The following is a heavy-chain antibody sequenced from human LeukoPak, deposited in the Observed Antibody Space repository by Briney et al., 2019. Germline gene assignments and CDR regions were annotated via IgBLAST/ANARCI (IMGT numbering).Heavy chain of an antibody. V-gene: IGHV3-30*18. CDR2: ISYDGSNK. CDR3: AKDLEWRSNTPRYMDV. J-gene: IGHJ6*03. D-gene: IGHD1-1*01. CDR1: GFTFSSYW. Sequence: GGSLRLSCAASGFTFSSYWMSWVRQAPGKGLEWVAVISYDGSNKYYADSVKGRFTISRDNSKNTLYLQMNSLRAEDTAVYYCAKDLEWRSNTPRYMDVWGKGTTVTVSS.